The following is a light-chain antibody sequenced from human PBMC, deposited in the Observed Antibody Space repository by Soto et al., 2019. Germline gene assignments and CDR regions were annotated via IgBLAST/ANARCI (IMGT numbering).Light chain of an antibody. V-gene: IGKV3-20*01. Sequence: VLTQSPGTLSLSPGERTTLSCRASQSISSSYLAWYQQKPGQAPRLLIYAASSMPTGIPHRFSGSGSGTDFTLTISRLEPEDFAVYYCQQYGRSRWTFGEGTKVEIK. CDR2: AAS. CDR1: QSISSSY. CDR3: QQYGRSRWT. J-gene: IGKJ1*01.